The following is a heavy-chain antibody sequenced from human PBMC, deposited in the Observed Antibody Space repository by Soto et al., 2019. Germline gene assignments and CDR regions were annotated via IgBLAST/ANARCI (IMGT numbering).Heavy chain of an antibody. CDR3: ARGGEAYYGSGSYYNGNNWFDP. Sequence: SETLSLTCAVYGGSFSGYYWSWIRQPPGKGLEWIGEINHSGSANYNPSLKSRVTISVDTSKNQFSLKLSSVTAADTAVYYCARGGEAYYGSGSYYNGNNWFDPWGQGTLVTVSS. V-gene: IGHV4-34*01. J-gene: IGHJ5*02. CDR1: GGSFSGYY. CDR2: INHSGSA. D-gene: IGHD3-10*01.